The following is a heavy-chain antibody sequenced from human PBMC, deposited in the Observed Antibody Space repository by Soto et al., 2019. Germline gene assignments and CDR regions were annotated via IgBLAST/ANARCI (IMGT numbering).Heavy chain of an antibody. CDR1: RFTFSSYA. CDR3: ARGWYSYGLGEATYYYYGMDV. Sequence: PGGSLRRSCAASRFTFSSYAMHWVRQAPGKGLEWVAVISYDGSNKYYADSVKGRFTISRDNSKNTLYLQMNSLRAEDTAVYYCARGWYSYGLGEATYYYYGMDVWGQGTTVT. CDR2: ISYDGSNK. J-gene: IGHJ6*02. V-gene: IGHV3-30-3*01. D-gene: IGHD5-18*01.